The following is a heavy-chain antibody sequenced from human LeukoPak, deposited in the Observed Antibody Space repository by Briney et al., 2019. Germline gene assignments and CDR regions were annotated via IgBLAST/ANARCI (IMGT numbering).Heavy chain of an antibody. D-gene: IGHD5-24*01. CDR1: GFTFSSYG. CDR3: AKDPRDGCNDDAFDI. CDR2: ISYDGSNK. V-gene: IGHV3-30*18. J-gene: IGHJ3*02. Sequence: GGSLRLSCAASGFTFSSYGMRWGRQAPGKGLEWVAVISYDGSNKYYADSVKGRFTISRDNSKNTLYLQMNSLRAEDTAVYYCAKDPRDGCNDDAFDIWGQGTMVTVSS.